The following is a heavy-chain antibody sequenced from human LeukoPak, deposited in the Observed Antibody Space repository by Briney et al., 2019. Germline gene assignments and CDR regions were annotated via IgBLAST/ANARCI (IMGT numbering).Heavy chain of an antibody. D-gene: IGHD7-27*01. CDR1: GGSFSGCY. V-gene: IGHV4-34*01. CDR2: INHSGST. CDR3: ARDQQGNFDY. Sequence: TETLSLTCAVYGGSFSGCYWSWIRQPPGKGLEWIGEINHSGSTNYNPSLKGRVTISVDTSKNQFSLKLSSVTAADTAVYYCARDQQGNFDYWGQGTLVTVSS. J-gene: IGHJ4*02.